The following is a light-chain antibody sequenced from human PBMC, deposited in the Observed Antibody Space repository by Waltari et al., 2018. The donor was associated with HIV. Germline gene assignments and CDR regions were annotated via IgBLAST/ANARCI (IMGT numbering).Light chain of an antibody. Sequence: SSELTQDPAVSVALGQTVRITCQGDSLSKYYQNWYQQKPGQAPVLVMYGKSNYASGIPDRFSGSTSGDTASLTITGAQAEDEADYYCDSRDSNDIHHVFGTGTKVTV. CDR3: DSRDSNDIHHV. J-gene: IGLJ1*01. CDR2: GKS. V-gene: IGLV3-19*01. CDR1: SLSKYY.